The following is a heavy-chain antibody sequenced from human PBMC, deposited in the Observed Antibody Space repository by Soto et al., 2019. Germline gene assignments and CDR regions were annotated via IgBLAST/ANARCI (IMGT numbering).Heavy chain of an antibody. D-gene: IGHD3-10*01. CDR3: AKDITYGLPLHYYSGMDV. Sequence: EVQLVKSGGGLVQPGRSLRLSCAASGFIFNEYAMHWVRQAPGKGLEWVSGISFNSGSIGYADSVQGRFIISRDNAKSALFLQMNSLRPDDTAFYFCAKDITYGLPLHYYSGMDVWGQGTTVTVSS. J-gene: IGHJ6*02. CDR2: ISFNSGSI. CDR1: GFIFNEYA. V-gene: IGHV3-9*01.